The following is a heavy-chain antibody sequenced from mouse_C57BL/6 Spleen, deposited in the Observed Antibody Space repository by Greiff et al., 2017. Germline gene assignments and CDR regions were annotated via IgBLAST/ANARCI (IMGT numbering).Heavy chain of an antibody. J-gene: IGHJ3*01. CDR1: GYTFTSYW. V-gene: IGHV1-64*01. CDR3: ASGFAY. CDR2: INPNSGST. Sequence: QVQLQQPGAELVKPGASVKLSCKASGYTFTSYWMHWVKQRPGQGLEWIGMINPNSGSTNYNEKFKSKATLTVDKSSSTAYMQLSSLKSEDSAVYYCASGFAYWGQGTLVTVSA.